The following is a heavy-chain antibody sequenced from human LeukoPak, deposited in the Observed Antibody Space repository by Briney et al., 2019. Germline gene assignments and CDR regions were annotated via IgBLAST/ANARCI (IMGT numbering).Heavy chain of an antibody. J-gene: IGHJ4*02. CDR2: IIPIFGTA. CDR1: GGTFSSYA. D-gene: IGHD6-13*01. CDR3: ARLSIAAAEMSLAY. Sequence: ASVKVSCKASGGTFSSYAISWVRQAPGQGLEWMGGIIPIFGTANYAQKFQGRVTITTDESTSTAYMELSRLRSEDTAVYYCARLSIAAAEMSLAYWGQGTLVTVSS. V-gene: IGHV1-69*05.